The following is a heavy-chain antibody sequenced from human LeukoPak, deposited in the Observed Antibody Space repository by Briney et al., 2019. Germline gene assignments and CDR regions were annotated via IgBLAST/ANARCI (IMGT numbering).Heavy chain of an antibody. Sequence: SETLSLTCAVYGVSFSGYYWSWIRQPPGKGLEWIGEINHTGSTDYNPSLKSRVTISVDTSKNHFSLKLSSVTAADTAVYYCARDSPRAFDIWGQGTMVTVSS. CDR2: INHTGST. J-gene: IGHJ3*02. D-gene: IGHD2-21*01. V-gene: IGHV4-34*01. CDR1: GVSFSGYY. CDR3: ARDSPRAFDI.